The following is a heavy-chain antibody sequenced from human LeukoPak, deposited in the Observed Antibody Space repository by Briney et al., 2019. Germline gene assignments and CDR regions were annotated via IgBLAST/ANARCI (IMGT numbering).Heavy chain of an antibody. V-gene: IGHV3-49*04. CDR2: IRNKANGGTA. D-gene: IGHD6-19*01. CDR3: SRAYSTGWLGINDY. J-gene: IGHJ4*02. Sequence: HSGGSLRLSCAVSGFTISSYRMNWVRQAPGKGLEWVGFIRNKANGGTADYAASVKGRFTISRDDSKAIAYLQMNSLKIEDTAVYYCSRAYSTGWLGINDYWGQGAQVTVSS. CDR1: GFTISSYR.